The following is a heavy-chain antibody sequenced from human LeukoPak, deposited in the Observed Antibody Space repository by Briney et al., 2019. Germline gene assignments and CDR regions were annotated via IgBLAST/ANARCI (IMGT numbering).Heavy chain of an antibody. J-gene: IGHJ4*02. Sequence: PGRSLRLSCAATGFTFSRYGMHWVRQAPGKGLEWVAQISYDGSNKHYGDSVKGRFTIARDNSKNTLFLQMNSLRGEDTAAYYCAKEGRRYFDYWGQGNLVTVST. CDR2: ISYDGSNK. CDR1: GFTFSRYG. V-gene: IGHV3-30*18. CDR3: AKEGRRYFDY.